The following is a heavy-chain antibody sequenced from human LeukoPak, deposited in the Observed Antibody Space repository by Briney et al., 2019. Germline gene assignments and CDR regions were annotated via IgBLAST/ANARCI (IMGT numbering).Heavy chain of an antibody. D-gene: IGHD3-22*01. CDR3: VTYYYDSSGYYDY. J-gene: IGHJ4*02. Sequence: PLETLSLTCTVSGGSISSYYWSWIRQPPGKGLEWIGYIYYSGSTNYNPSLKSRVTISVDTSKNQFSLKLSSVTAADTAVYYCVTYYYDSSGYYDYWGQGTLVTVSS. CDR2: IYYSGST. V-gene: IGHV4-59*01. CDR1: GGSISSYY.